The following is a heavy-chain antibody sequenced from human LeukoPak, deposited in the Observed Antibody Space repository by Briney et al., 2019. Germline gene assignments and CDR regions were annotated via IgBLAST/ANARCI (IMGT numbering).Heavy chain of an antibody. Sequence: SVKVSCKASGGTFSSYAISWVRQAPGQGLEWMGGIIPIFGTANYAQKFQGRVTMTEDTSTDTAYMELSSLRSEDTAVYYCATDSKYRDGYNSWGQGTLVTVSS. D-gene: IGHD5-24*01. CDR2: IIPIFGTA. CDR3: ATDSKYRDGYNS. V-gene: IGHV1-69*06. J-gene: IGHJ4*02. CDR1: GGTFSSYA.